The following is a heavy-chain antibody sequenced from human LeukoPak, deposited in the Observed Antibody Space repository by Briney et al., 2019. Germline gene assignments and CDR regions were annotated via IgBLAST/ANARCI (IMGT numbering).Heavy chain of an antibody. V-gene: IGHV4-4*08. D-gene: IGHD2/OR15-2a*01. J-gene: IGHJ4*02. CDR2: VSSSGKT. Sequence: SETLSLTCTVSQSFTSYYWSWIRQPPGKGLEWIGCVSSSGKTNFNPSLKSRVTISSDTTNHQFSLKLHSVTTADTAVYYCATSTNIAVIDYWGQGTLVTISS. CDR1: QSFTSYY. CDR3: ATSTNIAVIDY.